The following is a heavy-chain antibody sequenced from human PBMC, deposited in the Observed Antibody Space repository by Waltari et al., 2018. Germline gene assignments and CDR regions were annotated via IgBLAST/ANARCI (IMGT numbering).Heavy chain of an antibody. Sequence: EVQLLESGGALVQPGGSLRLSCAASGFTISSNAMSWVRQAPGKGLEWVAVISSSGGTFYYADSWKGLCTISRDYSKNTLYLQMNSLRAGDTAVDFCAKWDRVIVSEGGAFDIWGQGTMVTVSS. J-gene: IGHJ3*02. CDR3: AKWDRVIVSEGGAFDI. V-gene: IGHV3-23*01. CDR2: ISSSGGTF. D-gene: IGHD3-22*01. CDR1: GFTISSNA.